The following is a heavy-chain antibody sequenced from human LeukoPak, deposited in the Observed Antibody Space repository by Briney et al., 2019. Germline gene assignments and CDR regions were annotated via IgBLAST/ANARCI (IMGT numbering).Heavy chain of an antibody. V-gene: IGHV3-23*01. D-gene: IGHD5-18*01. CDR3: AKKGSWDTDAFDI. CDR2: ISGSGGST. J-gene: IGHJ3*02. Sequence: TGGSLRLSCAASGFTFSSYAMSWVRQAPGKGLEWVSAISGSGGSTYYADSVKGRFTISRDNSKNTLYLQMNSLRAEDTALYYCAKKGSWDTDAFDIWGQGTMVTVSS. CDR1: GFTFSSYA.